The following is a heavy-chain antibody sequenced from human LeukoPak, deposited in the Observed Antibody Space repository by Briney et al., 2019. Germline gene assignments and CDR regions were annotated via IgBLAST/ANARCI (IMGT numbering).Heavy chain of an antibody. V-gene: IGHV3-48*03. CDR1: GFTFSSYE. CDR2: ISSSGSTI. D-gene: IGHD3-22*01. J-gene: IGHJ4*02. Sequence: PGGSLRLSCAASGFTFSSYEMNWVRQAPGKGLEWVSYISSSGSTIYYADSVKGRFTISRDNAKNSLYVQMNSLRAEDTAVYYCARDLGSSGYLDYWGQGTLVTVSS. CDR3: ARDLGSSGYLDY.